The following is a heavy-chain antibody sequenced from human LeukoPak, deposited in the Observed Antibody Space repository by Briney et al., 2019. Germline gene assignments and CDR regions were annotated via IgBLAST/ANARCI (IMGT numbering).Heavy chain of an antibody. CDR1: GGSISSYY. J-gene: IGHJ4*02. CDR3: ARDRRGATTVPYYFDY. D-gene: IGHD1-26*01. Sequence: SETLSLTCTVSGGSISSYYWGWIRQPAGKGLEWIGRIYTSGSTNYNPSLKSRVTMSVDTSKNQFSLKLSSVTAADTAVYYCARDRRGATTVPYYFDYWGQGTLVTVSS. V-gene: IGHV4-4*07. CDR2: IYTSGST.